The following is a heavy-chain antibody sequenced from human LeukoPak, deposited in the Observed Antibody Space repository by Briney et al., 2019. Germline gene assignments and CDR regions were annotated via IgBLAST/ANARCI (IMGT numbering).Heavy chain of an antibody. CDR2: INPKSGLT. V-gene: IGHV1-2*02. J-gene: IGHJ4*02. D-gene: IGHD2-2*02. CDR1: GYTLTGYC. Sequence: GASVKVSCTASGYTLTGYCMQWVRQAPGQGLEWMGWINPKSGLTKYAQKFQDRVSMTRDTSINTAYMELSGLTSDDTAVYFCARMGGYCDSPNCYIPHFDFWGQGALVIVSS. CDR3: ARMGGYCDSPNCYIPHFDF.